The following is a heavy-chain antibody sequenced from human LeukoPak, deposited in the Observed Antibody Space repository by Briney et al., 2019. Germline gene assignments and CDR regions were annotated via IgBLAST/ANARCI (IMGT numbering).Heavy chain of an antibody. D-gene: IGHD6-19*01. CDR2: ISGSGGST. CDR3: AKDRSSGWYDAFDI. Sequence: PGGSLRLSCAASGFTFSSYAMRWVRQAPGKGLEWVSSISGSGGSTYYSDSVKGRFTISRDNSKNTLYLQLNSLRAEDTAVYYCAKDRSSGWYDAFDIWGQGTMVIVSS. CDR1: GFTFSSYA. V-gene: IGHV3-23*01. J-gene: IGHJ3*02.